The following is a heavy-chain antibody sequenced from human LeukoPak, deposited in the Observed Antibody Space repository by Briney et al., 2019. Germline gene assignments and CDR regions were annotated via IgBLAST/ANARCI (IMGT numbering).Heavy chain of an antibody. J-gene: IGHJ4*02. D-gene: IGHD3-22*01. CDR2: IYNDGRT. V-gene: IGHV3-66*01. CDR3: ARESNSGYYLSY. Sequence: GGSLRLSCAASGFTVTSNYMSWVRQAPGKGLEWVSVIYNDGRTYYADSVKGRFTIPRDNSKNTLYLQMNSLRAEDTAVYYCARESNSGYYLSYWGQGTLVTVSS. CDR1: GFTVTSNY.